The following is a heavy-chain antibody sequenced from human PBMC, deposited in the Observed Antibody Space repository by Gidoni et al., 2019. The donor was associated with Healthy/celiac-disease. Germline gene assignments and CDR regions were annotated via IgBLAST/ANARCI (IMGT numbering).Heavy chain of an antibody. D-gene: IGHD6-19*01. J-gene: IGHJ6*02. Sequence: QVQLVQSGAEVKKPGASVKVSCKASGYTFPSYVVSWVRQAPGQGLEWMGWISAYNANTNYAQKLQGRVTMTTDTSTSTAYMELRSLRSDDTAVYYCARQGWGIAVAGQQGGYYYYYGMDVWGQGTTVTVSS. V-gene: IGHV1-18*01. CDR1: GYTFPSYV. CDR2: ISAYNANT. CDR3: ARQGWGIAVAGQQGGYYYYYGMDV.